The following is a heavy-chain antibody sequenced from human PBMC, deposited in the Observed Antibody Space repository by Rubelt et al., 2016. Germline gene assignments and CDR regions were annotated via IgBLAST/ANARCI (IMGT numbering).Heavy chain of an antibody. J-gene: IGHJ2*01. CDR1: GGSFSGYY. D-gene: IGHD3-10*01. CDR3: ARDAGIGWYFDL. V-gene: IGHV4-34*01. CDR2: INHSGST. Sequence: CAVYGGSFSGYYWSWIRQPPGKGLEWIGEINHSGSTNYNPSLKSRVTISVDTSKNQFSLKLSSVTAADTAVYYCARDAGIGWYFDLWGRGTLVTVSS.